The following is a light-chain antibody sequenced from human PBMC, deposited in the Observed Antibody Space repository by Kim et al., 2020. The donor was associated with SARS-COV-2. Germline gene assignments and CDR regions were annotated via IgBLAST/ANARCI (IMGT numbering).Light chain of an antibody. CDR3: QQYGISTT. CDR1: QTVSSNY. CDR2: GAS. J-gene: IGKJ4*01. V-gene: IGKV3-20*01. Sequence: EIVLTQSPGTLSLSPGERATLSCRASQTVSSNYLAWYQQKPGHAPRLLIYGASIRATGIPDRFSGSGSGTDFSLTIRGLEPEDFAVYHCQQYGISTTFGGGTKVDIK.